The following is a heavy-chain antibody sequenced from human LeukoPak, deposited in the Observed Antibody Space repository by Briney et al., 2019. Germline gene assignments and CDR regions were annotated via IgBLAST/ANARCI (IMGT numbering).Heavy chain of an antibody. V-gene: IGHV3-30*04. J-gene: IGHJ4*02. CDR3: ARVNLRKFDY. CDR2: ISYDGSNK. CDR1: GFTFSSYA. Sequence: PGGSLRLSCAASGFTFSSYAMHWVRQAPGKGLEWVAVISYDGSNKYYADSVKGRFTISRDNSKNTLYLQMNGLRAEDTAVYYCARVNLRKFDYWGQGTLVTVSS.